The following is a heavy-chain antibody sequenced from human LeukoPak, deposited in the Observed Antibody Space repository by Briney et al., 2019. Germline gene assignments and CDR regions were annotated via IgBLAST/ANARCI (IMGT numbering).Heavy chain of an antibody. D-gene: IGHD6-13*01. CDR3: ARGHRGAAAGTWAWLDP. V-gene: IGHV4-34*01. CDR2: INHSGST. CDR1: GGSFSGYY. Sequence: SETLSLTCAVYGGSFSGYYWSWIRQPPGKGLEWIGEINHSGSTNYNPSLKSRVTISVDTSKNQFSLKLSSVTAADTAVYYCARGHRGAAAGTWAWLDPWGQGTLVTVSS. J-gene: IGHJ5*02.